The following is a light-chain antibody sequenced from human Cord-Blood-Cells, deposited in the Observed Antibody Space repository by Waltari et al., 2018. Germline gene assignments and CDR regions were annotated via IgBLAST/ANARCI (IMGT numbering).Light chain of an antibody. CDR3: QQSYSTPHT. J-gene: IGKJ4*01. Sequence: IQLTQSPSSLSASVGERVTITYRASQSISSYLNWYQQKPGKATKLLIYAASSLQSGVPSRVSGSGSWTDFTLTISSLQPEDFATYYCQQSYSTPHTFGGGTKVEIK. V-gene: IGKV1-39*01. CDR2: AAS. CDR1: QSISSY.